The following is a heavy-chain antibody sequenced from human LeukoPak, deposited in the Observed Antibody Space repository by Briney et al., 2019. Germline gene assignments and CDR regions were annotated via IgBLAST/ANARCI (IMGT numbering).Heavy chain of an antibody. Sequence: GGSLRLSCGASGFTFSSFWMHWVRQAPGKGLVWVSRINSDGSSTSYADSVKGRFTISRDNAKNMLYLQMNSLRAEDTAVYYCAPHLSVVVPVAQYGMDVWGQGTTVTVSS. CDR1: GFTFSSFW. CDR3: APHLSVVVPVAQYGMDV. J-gene: IGHJ6*02. D-gene: IGHD2-2*01. CDR2: INSDGSST. V-gene: IGHV3-74*01.